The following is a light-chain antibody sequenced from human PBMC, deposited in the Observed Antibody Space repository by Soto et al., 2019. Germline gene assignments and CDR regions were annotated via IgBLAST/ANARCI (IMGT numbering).Light chain of an antibody. CDR1: QSVSSSY. CDR2: GAS. CDR3: QQYENSPIT. V-gene: IGKV3-20*01. Sequence: EIVLTQSPGTLSLSPGERATLSCRASQSVSSSYLAWYQQKPGHAPRLLIYGASSRATGIPDRFSGTGSETDFTLTINRLEPEDFAVYYCQQYENSPITFGQGTRLEI. J-gene: IGKJ5*01.